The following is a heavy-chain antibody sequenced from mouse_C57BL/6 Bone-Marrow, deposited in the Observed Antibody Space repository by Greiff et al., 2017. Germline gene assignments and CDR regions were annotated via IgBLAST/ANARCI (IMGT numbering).Heavy chain of an antibody. D-gene: IGHD1-1*02. CDR1: GFTFSDYY. Sequence: EVNVVESGGGLVQPGGSLKLSCAASGFTFSDYYMYWVRQTPEKRLEWVAYISNGGGSTYYPDTVKGRFTISRDNAKNTLYLQMSRLKSEDTAMYYCARRGPYYYFDYWGQGTTLTVSS. CDR2: ISNGGGST. V-gene: IGHV5-12*01. CDR3: ARRGPYYYFDY. J-gene: IGHJ2*01.